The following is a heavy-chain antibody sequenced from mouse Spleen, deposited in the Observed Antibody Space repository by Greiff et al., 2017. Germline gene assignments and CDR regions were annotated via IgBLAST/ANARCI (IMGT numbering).Heavy chain of an antibody. CDR2: IDPNSGGT. CDR1: GYTFTSYW. D-gene: IGHD2-4*01. Sequence: VQLQQPGAELVKPGASVKLSCKASGYTFTSYWMHWVKQRPGRGLEWIGRIDPNSGGTKYNEKFKSKATLTVDKPSRTAYMQLSSLTSEDSAVYYCARSYDYDEGDYYAMDYWGQGTSVTVSS. V-gene: IGHV1-62-3*01. J-gene: IGHJ4*01. CDR3: ARSYDYDEGDYYAMDY.